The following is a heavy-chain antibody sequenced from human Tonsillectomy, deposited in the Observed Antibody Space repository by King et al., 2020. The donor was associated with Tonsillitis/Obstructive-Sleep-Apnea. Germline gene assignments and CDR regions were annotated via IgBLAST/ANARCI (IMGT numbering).Heavy chain of an antibody. J-gene: IGHJ4*02. D-gene: IGHD6-25*01. CDR3: AREKGSGFVDY. CDR1: GFTLRSYN. CDR2: ISSSSHTI. V-gene: IGHV3-48*02. Sequence: QLVQSGGGLVQPGGSLRLSCAASGFTLRSYNMNWVRQAPGKGLEWVSYISSSSHTIYYADSVKGRFTISRDNAKNSLCLQMNSLGDEDTAVFYWAREKGSGFVDYWGQGTLVTVSS.